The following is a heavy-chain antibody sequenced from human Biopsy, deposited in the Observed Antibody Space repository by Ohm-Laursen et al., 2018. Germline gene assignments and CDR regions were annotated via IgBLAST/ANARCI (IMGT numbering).Heavy chain of an antibody. CDR2: IWYDGSRQ. CDR3: ARDGAAGYGLDV. D-gene: IGHD6-25*01. CDR1: GFTFSSYG. V-gene: IGHV3-33*01. J-gene: IGHJ6*02. Sequence: SLRLSCAASGFTFSSYGMHWVRQAPGKGLEWVAVIWYDGSRQYYADSVKGRFTISRDNSKNTLYLQMNSLRAEDTAVYYCARDGAAGYGLDVWGQGTAVTVSS.